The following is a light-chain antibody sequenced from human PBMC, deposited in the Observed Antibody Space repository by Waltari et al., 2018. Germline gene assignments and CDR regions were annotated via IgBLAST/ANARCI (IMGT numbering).Light chain of an antibody. CDR2: HNN. CDR1: SPNIGAGYD. CDR3: QSYDGSLGGAV. J-gene: IGLJ7*01. V-gene: IGLV1-40*01. Sequence: QSVLTQPPSVSGAPGQRVTISCPGSSPNIGAGYDVPRYQQLPGTAPKLLIYHNNNRPSGVPDRFSGSKSGTSASLAITGLQAEDEADYYCQSYDGSLGGAVFGGGTQLTVL.